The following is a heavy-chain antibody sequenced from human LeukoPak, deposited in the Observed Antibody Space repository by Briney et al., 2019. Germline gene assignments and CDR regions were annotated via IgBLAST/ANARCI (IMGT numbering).Heavy chain of an antibody. D-gene: IGHD3-3*01. J-gene: IGHJ4*02. CDR3: AKDGSHYDFWSGYLTN. V-gene: IGHV3-30*18. Sequence: GGSLRLSCAASGFTFSSYGMHWVRQAPGKGLEWVAVISYDGSNKYYADSVKGRFTISRDNSKNTLYLQMNSLRAEDTAVYYCAKDGSHYDFWSGYLTNWGQGTLVTVSS. CDR2: ISYDGSNK. CDR1: GFTFSSYG.